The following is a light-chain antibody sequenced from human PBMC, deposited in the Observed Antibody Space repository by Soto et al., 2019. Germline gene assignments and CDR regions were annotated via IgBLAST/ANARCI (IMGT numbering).Light chain of an antibody. J-gene: IGLJ3*02. Sequence: QSALTQPPSASGSPGQSVTISCTGTSSDVGAYDYVCWYQQHPGKAPKLMIYEVNKRPSGVPDRFSGSKSGNTASLTVSGLQAGDEADYYCVAWDDNLSSRVFGGGTKLTVL. CDR1: SSDVGAYDY. V-gene: IGLV2-8*01. CDR3: VAWDDNLSSRV. CDR2: EVN.